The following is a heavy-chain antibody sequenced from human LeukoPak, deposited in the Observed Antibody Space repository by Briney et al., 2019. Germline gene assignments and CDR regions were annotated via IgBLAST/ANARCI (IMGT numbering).Heavy chain of an antibody. CDR1: GGSFSGYY. J-gene: IGHJ6*03. CDR2: INHSGST. Sequence: PSETLSLTCAVYGGSFSGYYWSWIRQPPGKGLEWIGEINHSGSTNYNPSLKSRATISVDTSKNQFSLNLRSVTAADTAVYYCARLLGYYHYYYMDVWDKGTTVTISS. CDR3: ARLLGYYHYYYMDV. V-gene: IGHV4-34*01.